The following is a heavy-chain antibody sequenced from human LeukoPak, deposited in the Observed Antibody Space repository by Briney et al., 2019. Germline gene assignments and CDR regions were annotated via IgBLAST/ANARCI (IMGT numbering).Heavy chain of an antibody. Sequence: SETLSLTCTVSGGSISSSSYYWGWIRQPPGKGLEWIGSIHYTGSTYYNPSLKSRVTISVDTSKNHFSLKLSSVTAADTAVYYCARVRDGYNDAYDIWGQGTMVTVHS. D-gene: IGHD5-24*01. CDR1: GGSISSSSYY. J-gene: IGHJ3*02. CDR3: ARVRDGYNDAYDI. V-gene: IGHV4-39*07. CDR2: IHYTGST.